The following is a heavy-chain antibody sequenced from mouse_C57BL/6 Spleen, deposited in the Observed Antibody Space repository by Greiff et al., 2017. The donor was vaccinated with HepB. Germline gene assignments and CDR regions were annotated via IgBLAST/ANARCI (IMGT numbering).Heavy chain of an antibody. V-gene: IGHV1-52*01. J-gene: IGHJ3*01. Sequence: QVQLQQPGAELVRPGSSVKLSCKASGYTFTSYWMQWVKQRPIQGLEWIGNIDPSDSETHYNQKFKDKATLTVDKSSSTAYMQLSSLTSEDSAVYYCARSYYGLFAYWGQGTLVTVSA. CDR3: ARSYYGLFAY. CDR1: GYTFTSYW. D-gene: IGHD2-10*01. CDR2: IDPSDSET.